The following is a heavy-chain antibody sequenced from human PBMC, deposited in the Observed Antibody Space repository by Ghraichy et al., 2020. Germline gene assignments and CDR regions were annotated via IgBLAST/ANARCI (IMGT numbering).Heavy chain of an antibody. D-gene: IGHD2-21*01. CDR3: ARDRIRFFAQTNYFDY. V-gene: IGHV4-61*01. Sequence: SETLSLTCTVSGGSVSSGSYYWSWIRQPPGKGLEWIGYIYYSGSTNYNPSLKSRVTISVDTSKNQFSLKLSSVTAADTAVYYCARDRIRFFAQTNYFDYWGQGTLVTVSS. J-gene: IGHJ4*02. CDR2: IYYSGST. CDR1: GGSVSSGSYY.